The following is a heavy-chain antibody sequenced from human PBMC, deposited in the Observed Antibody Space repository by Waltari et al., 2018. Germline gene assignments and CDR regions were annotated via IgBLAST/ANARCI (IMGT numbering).Heavy chain of an antibody. Sequence: QLQLQESGPGLVKPSETLSLTCTVSGGSISSSSYYWGWIRQPPGKGLEWIGSIYYSGSTYYNPSLKRRVTISGDTAKNQFSLKLSSVTAADTAVYYCARRYYSYGVDYWGQGTLVTVSS. CDR1: GGSISSSSYY. CDR2: IYYSGST. D-gene: IGHD5-18*01. CDR3: ARRYYSYGVDY. J-gene: IGHJ4*02. V-gene: IGHV4-39*01.